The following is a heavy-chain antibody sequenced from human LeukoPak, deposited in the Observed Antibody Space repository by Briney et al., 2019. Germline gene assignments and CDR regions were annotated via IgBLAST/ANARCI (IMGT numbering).Heavy chain of an antibody. Sequence: GGSLRLSCAASGLTFSTFDFHWVRQSTGEGLEWVAGIGKTGDTYYAGSVKGRFTISRENAEDSFYLQMYNLRIGDTAVYYCARGAHIGFDVWGRGTMVTVSS. J-gene: IGHJ3*01. CDR1: GLTFSTFD. CDR2: IGKTGDT. V-gene: IGHV3-13*04. D-gene: IGHD2-21*01. CDR3: ARGAHIGFDV.